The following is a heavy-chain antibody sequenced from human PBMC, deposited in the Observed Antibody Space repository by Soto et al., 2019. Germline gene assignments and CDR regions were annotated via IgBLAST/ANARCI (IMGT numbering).Heavy chain of an antibody. V-gene: IGHV3-23*01. D-gene: IGHD1-1*01. CDR3: ATGIGNPSYFAY. J-gene: IGHJ4*02. CDR2: ISGNSVTI. Sequence: PGGSLRLSXAASGFTFSSYSMSWVRQAPGKGLEWVSIISGNSVTIGYADSAKGRFTISRDNSKNMLYLQMGSLRAEDTAVYYCATGIGNPSYFAYWGQGTLVTVSS. CDR1: GFTFSSYS.